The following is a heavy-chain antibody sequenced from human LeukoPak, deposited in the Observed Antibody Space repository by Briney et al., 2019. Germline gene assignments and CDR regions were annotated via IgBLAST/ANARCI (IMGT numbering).Heavy chain of an antibody. CDR1: GYTFTGYY. J-gene: IGHJ4*02. D-gene: IGHD2-2*02. V-gene: IGHV1-2*02. CDR2: INPNSGGT. Sequence: ASVKVSCKASGYTFTGYYIHWVRQAPGQGLEWMGWINPNSGGTNYAQKFQGRVTMTRDTSISTAYMELSRLRSDDTAVHYCARTIPVTVIYYFDYWGQGTLVTVSS. CDR3: ARTIPVTVIYYFDY.